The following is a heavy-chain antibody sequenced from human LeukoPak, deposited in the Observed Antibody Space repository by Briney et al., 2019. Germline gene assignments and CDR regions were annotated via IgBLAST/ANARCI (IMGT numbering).Heavy chain of an antibody. J-gene: IGHJ4*02. Sequence: SETLSLTCTVSGGSISSYYWSWIRQPPGKGLEWIGYIYYSGSTNYNPSLKSRVTISVDTSKNQFSLKLSSVTAADTAVYYCAREVVVVVAATPFKLYWGQGTLVTVSS. CDR1: GGSISSYY. CDR2: IYYSGST. D-gene: IGHD2-15*01. CDR3: AREVVVVVAATPFKLY. V-gene: IGHV4-59*01.